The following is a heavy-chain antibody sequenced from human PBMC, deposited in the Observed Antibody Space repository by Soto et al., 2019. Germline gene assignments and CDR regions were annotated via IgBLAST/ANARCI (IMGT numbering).Heavy chain of an antibody. V-gene: IGHV4-34*01. D-gene: IGHD2-15*01. CDR3: ATSYCSGGSCYLSFDY. CDR1: GGSFSGYY. CDR2: INHSGST. Sequence: QVQLQQWGAGLLKPSETLSLTYAVYGGSFSGYYWSWIRQPPGKGLEWIGEINHSGSTNNNPSLKSRVTISVDTSKNQFSLKLSSVTAADTAVYYCATSYCSGGSCYLSFDYWGQGTLVTVSS. J-gene: IGHJ4*02.